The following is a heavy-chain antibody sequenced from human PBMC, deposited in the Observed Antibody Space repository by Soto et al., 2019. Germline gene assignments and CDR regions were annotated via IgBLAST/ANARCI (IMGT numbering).Heavy chain of an antibody. J-gene: IGHJ4*02. V-gene: IGHV4-30-4*01. CDR3: ASASLGSSSRWPNDY. CDR2: IYYRGGT. D-gene: IGHD6-13*01. CDR1: GGSISSGDYY. Sequence: PSETLSLTCTVSGGSISSGDYYWSWIRQPPGKGLEWIGDIYYRGGTYYNPSLKSRVTISVDPSNNQFSLKLSSVTAADTAVYYSASASLGSSSRWPNDYWGQGTLVTVSS.